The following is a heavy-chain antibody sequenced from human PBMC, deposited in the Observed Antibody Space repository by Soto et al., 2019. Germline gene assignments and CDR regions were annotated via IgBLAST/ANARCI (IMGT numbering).Heavy chain of an antibody. D-gene: IGHD3-10*01. CDR3: ARQGLYGSGSSDY. CDR1: GYSFTSYW. Sequence: GESLKISCKGSGYSFTSYWIGWVRQMPGKGLEWMGIIYPGDSDTRYSPSFQGRVTISAKQSISTAYLQWSNLKASDTAMYYCARQGLYGSGSSDYWGQGTLVTVSS. J-gene: IGHJ4*02. CDR2: IYPGDSDT. V-gene: IGHV5-51*01.